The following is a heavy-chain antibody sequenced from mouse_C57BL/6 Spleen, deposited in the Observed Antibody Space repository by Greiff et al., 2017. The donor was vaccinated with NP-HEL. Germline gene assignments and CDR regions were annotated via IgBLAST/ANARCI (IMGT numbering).Heavy chain of an antibody. Sequence: EVQGVESGGGLVQPKGSLKLSCAASGFTFNTYAMHWVRQAPGKGLEWVARLRSTSSNYATYYAASVKDRFTISRDDSQSRLYLQMNNLKTEDTAMYYCVRGDYGSRGYFDVWGTGTTVTVSS. CDR3: VRGDYGSRGYFDV. CDR1: GFTFNTYA. CDR2: LRSTSSNYAT. J-gene: IGHJ1*03. D-gene: IGHD1-1*01. V-gene: IGHV10-3*01.